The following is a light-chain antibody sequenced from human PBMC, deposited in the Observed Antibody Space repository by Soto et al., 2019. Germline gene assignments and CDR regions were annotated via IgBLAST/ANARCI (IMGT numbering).Light chain of an antibody. CDR3: QQYNNWPPDRT. CDR1: QSVGSN. Sequence: EIVMTQSPATLSVSPGERATLSCRASQSVGSNLAWYQQKPGQAPRLLIYGASTRATGIPARFSGSVSGTEFTLTISSLQSEDFAIYFWQQYNNWPPDRTFGQGTKVEIK. V-gene: IGKV3-15*01. J-gene: IGKJ1*01. CDR2: GAS.